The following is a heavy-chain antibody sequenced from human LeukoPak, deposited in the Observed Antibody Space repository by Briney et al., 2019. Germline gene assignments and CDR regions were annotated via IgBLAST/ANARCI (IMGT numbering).Heavy chain of an antibody. D-gene: IGHD3-10*01. V-gene: IGHV3-48*03. J-gene: IGHJ4*02. CDR3: AKFGGGPDN. CDR1: GFTFSSYE. Sequence: GGSLRLSCAASGFTFSSYEMNWVRQAPGKGLEWVSYISSSGSTMYYADSVKGRFTISRDNSKNTLYLQMNSLRAEDTAVYFCAKFGGGPDNWGQGTLVTVSS. CDR2: ISSSGSTM.